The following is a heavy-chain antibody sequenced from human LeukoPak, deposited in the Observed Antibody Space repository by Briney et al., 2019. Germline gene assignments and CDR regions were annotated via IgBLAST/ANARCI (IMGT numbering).Heavy chain of an antibody. D-gene: IGHD4-23*01. CDR1: GFTLSNYV. J-gene: IGHJ6*01. CDR3: ARDFTATVVGGMDV. Sequence: GGSLRLSCAPSGFTLSNYVMNWVRQAPGKGLEWVAVISHDGSNKYYADSVKGRLTISRDNSKNTLYLQMNSLRTEDTAVYYCARDFTATVVGGMDVWGQRWTLTVSS. V-gene: IGHV3-30-3*01. CDR2: ISHDGSNK.